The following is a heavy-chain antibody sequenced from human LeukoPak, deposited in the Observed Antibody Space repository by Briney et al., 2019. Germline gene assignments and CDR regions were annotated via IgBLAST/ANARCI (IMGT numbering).Heavy chain of an antibody. J-gene: IGHJ4*02. CDR3: ARHQIVGATRSPFDY. V-gene: IGHV5-51*01. Sequence: GASLKISCKCSGYIFNSYWIGWVRQLPGKGLEWMGIIYPGDSDTRYSPSFQGQVIISADKSISTAFLQWSSLKASDTAMYYCARHQIVGATRSPFDYWGQGTLVTVSS. CDR2: IYPGDSDT. D-gene: IGHD1-26*01. CDR1: GYIFNSYW.